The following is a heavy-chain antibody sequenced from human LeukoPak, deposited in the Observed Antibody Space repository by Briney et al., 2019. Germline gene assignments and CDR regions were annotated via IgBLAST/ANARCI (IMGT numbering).Heavy chain of an antibody. CDR2: IYYSGST. J-gene: IGHJ4*02. V-gene: IGHV4-59*01. CDR3: ARTYYDILTGYNPYFDY. CDR1: GGSISSYY. Sequence: PSETLSLTCTVSGGSISSYYWSWIRQPPGKGLEWIGYIYYSGSTNYNPSLKSRVTISVDTSKNQFSLKLSSVTAADTAVYYCARTYYDILTGYNPYFDYWGQGTLVTVSS. D-gene: IGHD3-9*01.